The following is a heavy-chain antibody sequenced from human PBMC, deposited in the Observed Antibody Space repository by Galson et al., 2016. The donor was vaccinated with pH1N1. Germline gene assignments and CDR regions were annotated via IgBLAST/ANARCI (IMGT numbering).Heavy chain of an antibody. V-gene: IGHV1-69*02. CDR2: IIPILGMT. J-gene: IGHJ4*02. CDR1: GVTFSTFT. D-gene: IGHD1-1*01. Sequence: SVKVSCKVSGVTFSTFTITWVRQAPGQGLEWMGRIIPILGMTNYAQNFQGRVTITADQSTTTAYMERSSLRSEDTAVYYCANWNDGGDDYWGQGTLVTVSS. CDR3: ANWNDGGDDY.